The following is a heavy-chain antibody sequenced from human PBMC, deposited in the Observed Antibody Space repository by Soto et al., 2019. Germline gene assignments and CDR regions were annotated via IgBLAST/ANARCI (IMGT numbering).Heavy chain of an antibody. V-gene: IGHV1-18*01. CDR3: ARHNSQWPNWFDP. Sequence: GKGSCKAFGYTFTSYGIIWVRQAPGQGLEWVGWISGYDGNTDYAHKFRGRVTMTTDTSTNTAYMDLRSLRSDDTAVYYCARHNSQWPNWFDPWGQGTPVTVSS. J-gene: IGHJ5*02. CDR2: ISGYDGNT. D-gene: IGHD1-1*01. CDR1: GYTFTSYG.